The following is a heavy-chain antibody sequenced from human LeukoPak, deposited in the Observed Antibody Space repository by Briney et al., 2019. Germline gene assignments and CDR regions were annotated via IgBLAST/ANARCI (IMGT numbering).Heavy chain of an antibody. Sequence: GESLKISCKGSGYSFTIYWIGWVRQMPGKGLEWVSYISSSGSTIYYADSVKGRFTISRDNAKNSLYLQMNSLRAEDTAVYYCARDQYSSGWYRSYFDYWGQGTLVTVSS. CDR2: ISSSGSTI. D-gene: IGHD6-19*01. J-gene: IGHJ4*02. CDR1: GYSFTIYW. CDR3: ARDQYSSGWYRSYFDY. V-gene: IGHV3-48*04.